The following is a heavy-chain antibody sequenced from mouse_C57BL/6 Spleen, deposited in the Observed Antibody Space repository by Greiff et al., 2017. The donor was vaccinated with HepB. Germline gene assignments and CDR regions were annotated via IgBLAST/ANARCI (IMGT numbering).Heavy chain of an antibody. CDR3: ARQVERGFAY. Sequence: EVKLMESGGDLVKPGGSLKLSCAASGFTFSSYGMSWVRQTPDKRLEWVATISSGGSYTYYPDSVKGRFTISRDNAKNTLYLQMSSLKSEDTAMYYCARQVERGFAYWGQGTLVTVSA. CDR2: ISSGGSYT. J-gene: IGHJ3*01. CDR1: GFTFSSYG. D-gene: IGHD1-1*01. V-gene: IGHV5-6*01.